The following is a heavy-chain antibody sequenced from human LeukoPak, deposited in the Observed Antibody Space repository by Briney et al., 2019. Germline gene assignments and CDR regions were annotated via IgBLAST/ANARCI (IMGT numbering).Heavy chain of an antibody. Sequence: TGGSLRLSCAASGFTVSNNYMSWVRQAPGKGLEWVSIIYSGGSTYYADSEKGRFTISRDNSKNTLYLQMNSLRAEDTAVYYCARDLYRPQQKLRSDYWGQGTLVTVSS. CDR1: GFTVSNNY. CDR3: ARDLYRPQQKLRSDY. J-gene: IGHJ4*02. CDR2: IYSGGST. V-gene: IGHV3-53*01. D-gene: IGHD3-10*01.